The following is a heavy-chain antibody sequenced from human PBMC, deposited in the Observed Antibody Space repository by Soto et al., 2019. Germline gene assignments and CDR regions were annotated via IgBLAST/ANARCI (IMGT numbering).Heavy chain of an antibody. CDR2: IRSKAYGGTT. CDR1: GFTFGDYA. V-gene: IGHV3-49*03. D-gene: IGHD3-22*01. J-gene: IGHJ3*01. Sequence: PGGSLRLSCTASGFTFGDYAMSWFRQAPGKGLEWVGFIRSKAYGGTTEYAASVKGRFTISRDDSKSIAYLQMNSLKTEDTAVYYCTTNYHDTSGPFSDAFDVWGQGTMVTVSS. CDR3: TTNYHDTSGPFSDAFDV.